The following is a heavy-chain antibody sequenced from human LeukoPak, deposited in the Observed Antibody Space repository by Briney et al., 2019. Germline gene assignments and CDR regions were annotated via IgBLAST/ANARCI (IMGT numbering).Heavy chain of an antibody. V-gene: IGHV3-7*01. Sequence: GGSLRLSCAASGLSFSDYWANWVRLAPGKGLEWVANMNEYGTQTNYVDSVKGRFTISRDRSKTSVYLQMDSLRVEDTAVYYCTTLSAAAIDYWGRGTLVTVPS. CDR2: MNEYGTQT. J-gene: IGHJ4*02. D-gene: IGHD6-13*01. CDR3: TTLSAAAIDY. CDR1: GLSFSDYW.